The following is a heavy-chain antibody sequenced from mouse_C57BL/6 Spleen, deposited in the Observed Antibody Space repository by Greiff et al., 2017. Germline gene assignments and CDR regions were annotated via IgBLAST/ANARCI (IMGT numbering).Heavy chain of an antibody. CDR1: GYTFTSYW. V-gene: IGHV1-55*01. Sequence: QVQLQQPGAELVKPGASVKMSCKASGYTFTSYWITWVKQRPGQGLEWIGDIYPGSGSTNYNEKFKRKATLTVDTSSSTAYMQLSSLTSEDSAVYYCARAGLRRPAWFAYWGQGNLVTVSA. CDR2: IYPGSGST. CDR3: ARAGLRRPAWFAY. D-gene: IGHD2-4*01. J-gene: IGHJ3*01.